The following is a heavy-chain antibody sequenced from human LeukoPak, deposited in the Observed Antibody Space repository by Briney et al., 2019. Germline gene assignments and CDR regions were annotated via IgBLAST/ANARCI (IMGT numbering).Heavy chain of an antibody. J-gene: IGHJ4*02. CDR1: GFTFSSYW. D-gene: IGHD3-22*01. CDR3: ARDSGPYYYDSSGYYDY. Sequence: GGSLRLPCAASGFTFSSYWMSWVRQAPGKGLEWVANIKQDGSEKYYVDSVKGRFTISRDNAKNSLYLQMNSLRAEDTAVYYCARDSGPYYYDSSGYYDYWGQGTLVTVSS. CDR2: IKQDGSEK. V-gene: IGHV3-7*01.